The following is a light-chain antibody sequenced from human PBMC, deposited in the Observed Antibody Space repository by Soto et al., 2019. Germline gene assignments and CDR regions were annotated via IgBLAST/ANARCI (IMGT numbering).Light chain of an antibody. Sequence: DIQMTQSPSTLSASVGDGVTITCRASQRISTWLAWYQQKPGKAPKLLISDASSLETGVPSRFSGRGSGTEFTLTISNLQPEDFATYYCLQHNSFPRTFGQGTKVDIK. V-gene: IGKV1-5*01. CDR3: LQHNSFPRT. J-gene: IGKJ1*01. CDR1: QRISTW. CDR2: DAS.